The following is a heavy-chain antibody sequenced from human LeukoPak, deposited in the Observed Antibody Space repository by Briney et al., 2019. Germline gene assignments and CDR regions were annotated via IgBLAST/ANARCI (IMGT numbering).Heavy chain of an antibody. CDR1: GYTFTGYY. CDR2: INPNSGGT. J-gene: IGHJ4*02. Sequence: ASVKVSCKASGYTFTGYYMHWVRQAPGQGLEWMGWINPNSGGTNYAQKFQGRVTMTRDTSISTAYMELSRLRSDDTAVYYCARVRGPYLTPQYSSSWYVSGFDYWGQGTLVTVSS. CDR3: ARVRGPYLTPQYSSSWYVSGFDY. V-gene: IGHV1-2*02. D-gene: IGHD6-13*01.